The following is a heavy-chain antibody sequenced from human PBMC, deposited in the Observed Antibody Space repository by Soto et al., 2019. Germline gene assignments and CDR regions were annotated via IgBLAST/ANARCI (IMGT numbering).Heavy chain of an antibody. CDR1: GGSFSGYY. CDR3: ARGLGYYVFWSGYSYYYYGMDV. V-gene: IGHV4-34*01. J-gene: IGHJ6*02. Sequence: PERLSLTCAVYGGSFSGYYWSWIREPPGKGLEWSGEINHSGSTNYNPSRKSRVTISVDTATNQFSLKLSSVTAADTAVYYCARGLGYYVFWSGYSYYYYGMDVWGQWPTVT. CDR2: INHSGST. D-gene: IGHD3-3*01.